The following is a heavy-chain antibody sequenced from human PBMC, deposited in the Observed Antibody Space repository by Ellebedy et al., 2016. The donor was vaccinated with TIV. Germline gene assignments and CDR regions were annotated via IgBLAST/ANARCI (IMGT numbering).Heavy chain of an antibody. D-gene: IGHD2-15*01. CDR3: VILLGYCSGRTCYDEFDY. CDR1: EFTFSTYA. Sequence: PGGSLRLSCVASEFTFSTYAMSWVRQAPGKGLEWVSLISASGSRTYYADSVKGRFTISRDNSKNTLYLQMNSLRVEDTAFYYCVILLGYCSGRTCYDEFDYWGQGTLVSVSS. V-gene: IGHV3-23*01. CDR2: ISASGSRT. J-gene: IGHJ4*02.